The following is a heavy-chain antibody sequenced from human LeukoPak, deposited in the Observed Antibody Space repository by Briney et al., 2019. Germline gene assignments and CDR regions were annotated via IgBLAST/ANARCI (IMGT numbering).Heavy chain of an antibody. Sequence: GGSLRLSCAASGFTFSTYSMNWVRQAPGKGLEWVSSIGGSSRSMYYADSVRGRFTISRDNARNSLFLQMNSLRAEDTAVYYCARELDEGFDYWGQGTLVTVSS. CDR1: GFTFSTYS. CDR3: ARELDEGFDY. J-gene: IGHJ4*02. D-gene: IGHD3-9*01. CDR2: IGGSSRSM. V-gene: IGHV3-21*01.